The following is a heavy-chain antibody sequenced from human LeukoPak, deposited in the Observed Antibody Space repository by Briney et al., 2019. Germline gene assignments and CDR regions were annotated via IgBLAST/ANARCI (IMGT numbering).Heavy chain of an antibody. Sequence: GGSLRLSCAASGFTFSSYAMSWVRQAPGKGLEWVSSISSSSTYIYYADSVKGRFTISRDNAKNSLYLQMNSLRAEDTAVYYCARDVAGDYFDYWGQGTLVTVSS. D-gene: IGHD6-13*01. CDR2: ISSSSTYI. CDR1: GFTFSSYA. V-gene: IGHV3-21*01. CDR3: ARDVAGDYFDY. J-gene: IGHJ4*02.